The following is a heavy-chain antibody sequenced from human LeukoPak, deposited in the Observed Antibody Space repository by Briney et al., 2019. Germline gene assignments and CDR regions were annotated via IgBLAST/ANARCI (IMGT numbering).Heavy chain of an antibody. V-gene: IGHV1-18*01. D-gene: IGHD5-12*01. CDR2: ISAYNGNT. Sequence: ASVKVSCKASGYTFTSYGISWVRQAPGQGLEWMGWISAYNGNTDYAQKLQGRVTMTTDTSTSTAYMELSSLRSEDTAVYYCARIYSGYDRYYYYYYMDVWGKGTTVTVSS. CDR1: GYTFTSYG. J-gene: IGHJ6*03. CDR3: ARIYSGYDRYYYYYYMDV.